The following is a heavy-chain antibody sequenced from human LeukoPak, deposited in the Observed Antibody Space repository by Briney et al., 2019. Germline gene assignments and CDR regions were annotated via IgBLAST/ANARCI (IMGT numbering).Heavy chain of an antibody. J-gene: IGHJ4*02. V-gene: IGHV3-23*01. D-gene: IGHD3-22*01. CDR1: GFTFSSYA. CDR3: AKGPDYYDSSGYYRPTNFDY. CDR2: ISGSGGST. Sequence: GGSLRLSCAASGFTFSSYAMSWVRQAPGKGLEWVSAISGSGGSTYYADSVKGRFTISRDNSKNTLYLQMNSLRAEDTAVYYCAKGPDYYDSSGYYRPTNFDYWGQGTLVTVSS.